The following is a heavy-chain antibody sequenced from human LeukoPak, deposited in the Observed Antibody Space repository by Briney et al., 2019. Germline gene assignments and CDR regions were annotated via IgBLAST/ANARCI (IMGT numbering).Heavy chain of an antibody. CDR2: IYYSGST. CDR3: ARHAGMSGIHFDY. D-gene: IGHD6-25*01. Sequence: SETLSLTCTVSGGSISSYYWSWIRQPPGKGLEWIGYIYYSGSTNYNPSLKSRVTISVDTSKNQFSLKLSSVTAADTAVYYCARHAGMSGIHFDYWGQGTLVTVSS. V-gene: IGHV4-59*01. J-gene: IGHJ4*02. CDR1: GGSISSYY.